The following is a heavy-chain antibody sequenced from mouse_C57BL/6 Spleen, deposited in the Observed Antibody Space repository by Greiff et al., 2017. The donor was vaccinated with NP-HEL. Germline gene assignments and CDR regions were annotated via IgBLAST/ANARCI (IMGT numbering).Heavy chain of an antibody. CDR2: IDPSDSET. Sequence: QVQLQQSGAELVRPGSSVKLSCKASGYPFTSYWMHWVKQRPIQGLEWIGNIDPSDSETHYNQKFKDKAKLTVDKSSSTAYMQLSSLTSEDSAVYYCARKGDSSDWFAYWGQGALVTVSA. CDR1: GYPFTSYW. V-gene: IGHV1-52*01. CDR3: ARKGDSSDWFAY. J-gene: IGHJ3*01. D-gene: IGHD3-2*02.